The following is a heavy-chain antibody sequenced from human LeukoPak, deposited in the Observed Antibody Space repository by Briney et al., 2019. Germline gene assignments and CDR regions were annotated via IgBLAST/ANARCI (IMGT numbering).Heavy chain of an antibody. V-gene: IGHV3-53*01. Sequence: GGSLRLSCAVSGFTVSSNHMSWVRQAPGKGLEWVAVIYTGGGTYYADSVKGRFTISRDNSKNTLYLQTNSLGVEDTAVYYCARDGDDTSGYFSPFDYWGQGTLVTVSS. CDR2: IYTGGGT. J-gene: IGHJ4*02. CDR1: GFTVSSNH. D-gene: IGHD3-22*01. CDR3: ARDGDDTSGYFSPFDY.